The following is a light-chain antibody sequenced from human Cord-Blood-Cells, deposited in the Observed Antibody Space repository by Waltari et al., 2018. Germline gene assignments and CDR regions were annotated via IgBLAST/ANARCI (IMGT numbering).Light chain of an antibody. CDR2: DAS. V-gene: IGKV3-11*01. J-gene: IGKJ2*01. CDR3: QQRSNWPPYT. Sequence: EIVLTQSPATLSLSPGERATLSCRASQCVSSYLAWYQQKPGQAPRFLIYDASNRATGIPARFSGSGSGTDFTLTISSLEPEDFAVYYCQQRSNWPPYTFGQGTKLEIK. CDR1: QCVSSY.